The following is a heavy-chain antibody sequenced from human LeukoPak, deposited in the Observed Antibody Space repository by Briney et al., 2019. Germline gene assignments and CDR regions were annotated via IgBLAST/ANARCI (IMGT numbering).Heavy chain of an antibody. CDR3: ARGLTYYDFWSGHDAFDI. J-gene: IGHJ3*02. Sequence: SETLSLTCTVSGGSISSYYWSWIRQPAGKGLEWIGRIYTSGSTNYNPSLKSRVTMSVDTSKNQFSLKLSSVTAADTAVYYCARGLTYYDFWSGHDAFDIWGQGTMVTVSS. V-gene: IGHV4-4*07. D-gene: IGHD3-3*01. CDR1: GGSISSYY. CDR2: IYTSGST.